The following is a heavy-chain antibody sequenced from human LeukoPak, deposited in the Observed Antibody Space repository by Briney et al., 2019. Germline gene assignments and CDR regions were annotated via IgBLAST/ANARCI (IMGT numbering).Heavy chain of an antibody. CDR2: ISSSGNT. D-gene: IGHD5-24*01. V-gene: IGHV3-23*01. CDR3: VKGRMSEDGLDF. Sequence: GGSLRLSCEASGFTFGRSAMTWVRQTPWKGLEWFSSISSSGNTYYADSVKGRFTISRDNSKNLVNLQMNSLRAEDTAIYYCVKGRMSEDGLDFWGQGPLVTVSS. J-gene: IGHJ4*02. CDR1: GFTFGRSA.